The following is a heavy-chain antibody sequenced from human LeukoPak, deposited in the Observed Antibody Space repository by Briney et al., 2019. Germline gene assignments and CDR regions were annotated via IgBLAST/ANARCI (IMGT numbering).Heavy chain of an antibody. CDR1: GASISSSNW. Sequence: SGTLSLTCAVSGASISSSNWWSWVRQPPGKGLEWIGEIYHSGSTNYNPSLKSRVTISVDKSKNQFSLKLSSVTAADTAVYYCARRIAAAGLGYYFDYWGQGTLVTVSS. J-gene: IGHJ4*02. CDR2: IYHSGST. CDR3: ARRIAAAGLGYYFDY. V-gene: IGHV4-4*02. D-gene: IGHD6-13*01.